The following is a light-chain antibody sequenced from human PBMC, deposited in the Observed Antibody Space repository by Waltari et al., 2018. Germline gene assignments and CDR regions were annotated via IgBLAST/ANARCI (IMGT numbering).Light chain of an antibody. CDR3: ATWDDRLTGVV. J-gene: IGLJ2*01. Sequence: QSVLTQPPSASGTPGQRVTISCSGSYSNIGSNIVTWYQQLPGTAPKLLIYSNDYRPSAFPDRFSGSKSGTSASLAISGLQSEDEADYYCATWDDRLTGVVFGGGTRVTVL. CDR2: SND. CDR1: YSNIGSNI. V-gene: IGLV1-44*01.